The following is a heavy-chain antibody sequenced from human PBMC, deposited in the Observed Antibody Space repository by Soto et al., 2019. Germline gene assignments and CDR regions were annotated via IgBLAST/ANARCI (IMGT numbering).Heavy chain of an antibody. J-gene: IGHJ6*04. CDR2: INHSGST. Sequence: QVQLQQWGAGLLKPSETLSLTCAVDGGSFSGYYWSWIRQPPGKGLEWIGEINHSGSTNYNPSLKSRGTISVDSSKNQVSLKLSSVTAADTAVYYCARGNARIAVAGTEVSDYYYGMDVWGNGTTVTVSS. CDR1: GGSFSGYY. D-gene: IGHD6-19*01. V-gene: IGHV4-34*01. CDR3: ARGNARIAVAGTEVSDYYYGMDV.